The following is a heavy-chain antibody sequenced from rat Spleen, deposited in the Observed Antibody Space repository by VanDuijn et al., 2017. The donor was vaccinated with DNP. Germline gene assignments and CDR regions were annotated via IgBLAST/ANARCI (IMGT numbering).Heavy chain of an antibody. CDR1: GFTFSDYN. V-gene: IGHV5S10*01. CDR2: IISYGSRT. Sequence: EVQLVQSGGGLVQPEGSLKLSCTASGFTFSDYNMAWVRQTPKKGLEWVTTIISYGSRTYYRDSVKGRFTISRDNAKSTLYLQMDSLRSEDTATYYCATRVYNNAWYFDFWGPGTMVTVSS. CDR3: ATRVYNNAWYFDF. J-gene: IGHJ1*01. D-gene: IGHD1-10*01.